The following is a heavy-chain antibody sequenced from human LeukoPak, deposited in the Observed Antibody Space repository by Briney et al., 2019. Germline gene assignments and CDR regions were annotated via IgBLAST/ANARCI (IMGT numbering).Heavy chain of an antibody. CDR2: INAGNGNT. D-gene: IGHD6-13*01. CDR1: GYTFTSYA. Sequence: GASVKVSCKASGYTFTSYAMHWVRQAPGQRLEWMGWINAGNGNTKYSQKIQGRVTITRDTSASTAYMELSSLRSEDTAVYYCARVYSSSWYDPGGYFDYWGQGTLVTVSS. V-gene: IGHV1-3*01. J-gene: IGHJ4*02. CDR3: ARVYSSSWYDPGGYFDY.